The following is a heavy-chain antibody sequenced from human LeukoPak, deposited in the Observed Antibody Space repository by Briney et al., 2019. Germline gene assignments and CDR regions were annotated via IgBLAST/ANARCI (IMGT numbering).Heavy chain of an antibody. V-gene: IGHV1-69*05. D-gene: IGHD6-19*01. CDR3: ARVTYPFSSGHNNWFDP. J-gene: IGHJ5*02. CDR2: IIPIVGAP. Sequence: SVTVSCKASGVTFSNYALTWVRQAPGQGLEWMGGIIPIVGAPNYAQKFQGRVTITTDESTSTAYMELSSLRSEDTAVYYCARVTYPFSSGHNNWFDPWGQGTLVTVSS. CDR1: GVTFSNYA.